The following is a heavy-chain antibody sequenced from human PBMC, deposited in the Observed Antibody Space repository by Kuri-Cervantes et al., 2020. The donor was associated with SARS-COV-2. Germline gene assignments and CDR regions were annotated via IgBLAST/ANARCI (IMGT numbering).Heavy chain of an antibody. CDR1: GFIFSNHA. CDR2: IDAGGSAT. D-gene: IGHD1-7*01. J-gene: IGHJ4*02. CDR3: VKGTIDYDF. Sequence: GGSLRLSCVASGFIFSNHAMNWVRQAPGKGLEWVSLIDAGGSATDYADSVKGRFTISRDNSKSTAHLQMNSLRAEDTAMYYCVKGTIDYDFWGRGTLVTVSS. V-gene: IGHV3-23*03.